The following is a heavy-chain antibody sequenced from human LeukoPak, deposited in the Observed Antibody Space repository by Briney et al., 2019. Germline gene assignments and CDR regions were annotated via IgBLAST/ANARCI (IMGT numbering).Heavy chain of an antibody. CDR3: ARSSNSNNYFDY. J-gene: IGHJ4*02. V-gene: IGHV3-53*01. Sequence: GGSLRLSCAASGFTVSSNSMSWVRQAPGKGLEWVAVIYSGDSTFYADSMKGRFTISRDNSKNTLCLQIDSLRAEDTAMYYCARSSNSNNYFDYWGQGTLVTVSS. CDR2: IYSGDST. CDR1: GFTVSSNS. D-gene: IGHD6-13*01.